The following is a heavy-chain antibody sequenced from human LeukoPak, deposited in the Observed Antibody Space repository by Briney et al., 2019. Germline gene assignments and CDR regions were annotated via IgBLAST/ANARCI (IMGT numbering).Heavy chain of an antibody. CDR2: IYYSGST. D-gene: IGHD6-13*01. CDR3: ARDRSSWYNAFDI. CDR1: GGSISSSSYY. V-gene: IGHV4-39*07. J-gene: IGHJ3*02. Sequence: SETLSLTCTVSGGSISSSSYYWGWIRQPPGKGLEWIGSIYYSGSTYYNPSLKSRVTISVDTSKNQFSLKLSSVTAADTAVYYCARDRSSWYNAFDIWGQGTMVTVSS.